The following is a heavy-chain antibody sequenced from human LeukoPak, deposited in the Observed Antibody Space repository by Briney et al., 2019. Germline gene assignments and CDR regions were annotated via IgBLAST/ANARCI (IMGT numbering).Heavy chain of an antibody. J-gene: IGHJ4*02. D-gene: IGHD5-12*01. V-gene: IGHV4-34*01. Sequence: SETLSLTCAVYGGSFSGYYWSWIRQPPGKGLEWIGEINHSGSTNYNPSLKSRVTISVDTSKNQFSLKLSSVTAADTAVYYCARGNRREWLRLSGDYFFDYWGQGTLVTVSS. CDR2: INHSGST. CDR1: GGSFSGYY. CDR3: ARGNRREWLRLSGDYFFDY.